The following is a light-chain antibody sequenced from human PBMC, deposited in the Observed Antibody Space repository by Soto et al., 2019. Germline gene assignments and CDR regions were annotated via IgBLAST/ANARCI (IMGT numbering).Light chain of an antibody. CDR2: AAS. Sequence: IQMPQSTSSLSASVGERVSITCGESQSISSYLNWYQQKPGKAPKLLIYAASSLQSGVPSRFSGSGSGTDFTLTISSLQPEDFATYYCRPSYSTPPIACGRGTRLEIK. CDR3: RPSYSTPPIA. V-gene: IGKV1-39*01. CDR1: QSISSY. J-gene: IGKJ5*01.